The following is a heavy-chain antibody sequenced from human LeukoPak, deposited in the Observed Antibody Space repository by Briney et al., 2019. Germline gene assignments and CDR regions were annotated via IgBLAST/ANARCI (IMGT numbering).Heavy chain of an antibody. J-gene: IGHJ6*03. CDR2: IYHSGST. Sequence: PSETLSLTCAVSGYSISSGYYWGWIRQPPGKVLEWIGSIYHSGSTYYNPSLKSRVTISVDTSKNQFSLKLSSVTAADTAVYYCARHFPYYDILTGRNYYYYMDVWGKGATVTVSS. V-gene: IGHV4-38-2*01. CDR1: GYSISSGYY. CDR3: ARHFPYYDILTGRNYYYYMDV. D-gene: IGHD3-9*01.